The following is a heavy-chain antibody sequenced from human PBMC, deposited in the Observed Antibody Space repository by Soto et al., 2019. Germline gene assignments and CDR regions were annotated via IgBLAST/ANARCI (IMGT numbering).Heavy chain of an antibody. CDR1: GGSISSYY. Sequence: SETLSLTCTVSGGSISSYYWSWIRQPPGKGLGWIGYIYYSGSTNYNPSLKSRVTISVDTSKNQFSLKLSSVTAADTAVYYCARGRIYDILTGYYIFDYWGQGTLVTVSS. V-gene: IGHV4-59*01. CDR3: ARGRIYDILTGYYIFDY. D-gene: IGHD3-9*01. J-gene: IGHJ4*02. CDR2: IYYSGST.